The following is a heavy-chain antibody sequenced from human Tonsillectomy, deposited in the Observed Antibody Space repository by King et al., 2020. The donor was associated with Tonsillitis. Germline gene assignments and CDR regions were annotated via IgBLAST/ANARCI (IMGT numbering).Heavy chain of an antibody. Sequence: VQLVESGAEVKKPGGSVKVSCKASGYTFTTYDINWVRQGPGQGLEWVGGMNPSTGETDYAQKLQGRVAMTRNTSINTAYMELRSLKSEDTAVYYCARGVDFWGQGTLVTVSS. CDR2: MNPSTGET. CDR1: GYTFTTYD. CDR3: ARGVDF. V-gene: IGHV1-8*02. J-gene: IGHJ4*02.